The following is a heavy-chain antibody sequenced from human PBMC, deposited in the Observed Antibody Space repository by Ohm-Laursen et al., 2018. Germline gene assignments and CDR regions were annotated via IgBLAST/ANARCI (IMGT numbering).Heavy chain of an antibody. CDR3: ASPGPYSNNYYYYGLDV. Sequence: SLRLSCAASGFTFSDYYMSWIRQAPGKGLEWVSYISSSGSTIYYADSVKGRFTISIDNAQNSLYLQMASLRAEDTALYYCASPGPYSNNYYYYGLDVWGQGTTVTVSS. D-gene: IGHD4-11*01. J-gene: IGHJ6*02. V-gene: IGHV3-11*04. CDR2: ISSSGSTI. CDR1: GFTFSDYY.